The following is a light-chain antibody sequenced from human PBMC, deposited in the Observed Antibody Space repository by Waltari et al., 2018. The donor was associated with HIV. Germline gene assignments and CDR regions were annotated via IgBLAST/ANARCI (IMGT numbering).Light chain of an antibody. CDR3: SSYAGSSNLV. CDR2: EAT. Sequence: QSALTQPASVSGSPGQSLTISCTGTSSDVGGYNYVSWYQQHPGKAPKLMIFEATKRPSGVPDRFSGSKSGNTASLTVSGLQAEDEADYYCSSYAGSSNLVFGGGTKLTVL. J-gene: IGLJ3*02. V-gene: IGLV2-8*01. CDR1: SSDVGGYNY.